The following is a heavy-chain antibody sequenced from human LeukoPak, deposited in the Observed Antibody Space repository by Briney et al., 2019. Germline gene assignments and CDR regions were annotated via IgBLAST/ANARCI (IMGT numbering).Heavy chain of an antibody. Sequence: KASETLSLTCTVSGGSISSYYWSWIRQPPGKGLEWIGYIYYSGSTNYNPSLKSRVTISVDTSKNQFSLKQSSVTAADTAVYYCARGTPYDYYGMDVWGQGTTVTVSS. CDR2: IYYSGST. J-gene: IGHJ6*02. V-gene: IGHV4-59*01. CDR1: GGSISSYY. CDR3: ARGTPYDYYGMDV.